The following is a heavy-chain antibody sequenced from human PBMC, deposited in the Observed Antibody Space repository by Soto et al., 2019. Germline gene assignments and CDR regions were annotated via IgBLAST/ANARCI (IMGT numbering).Heavy chain of an antibody. D-gene: IGHD4-17*01. Sequence: QVQLVPSGAEVKKPGASVKVSCKASGYTCTSYAMHWVRQAPGQRLEWMGWINAGNGNTKYSQKFQGRVTITRDTSASTAYMELSSLRSEDTAGYYCSRGRMTTVTIPDYWGHGTLVTVSS. CDR2: INAGNGNT. V-gene: IGHV1-3*01. CDR3: SRGRMTTVTIPDY. CDR1: GYTCTSYA. J-gene: IGHJ4*01.